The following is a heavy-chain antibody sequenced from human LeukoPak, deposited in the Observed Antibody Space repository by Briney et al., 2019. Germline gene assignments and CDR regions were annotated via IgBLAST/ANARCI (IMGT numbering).Heavy chain of an antibody. D-gene: IGHD3-3*01. CDR3: ARELSWSGRDY. J-gene: IGHJ4*02. CDR1: GFTFSGSC. CDR2: INQDGSAK. Sequence: GGSLRLSCAASGFTFSGSCMSWARQAPGKGLEWVDNINQDGSAKNYLDSVKGRFTISIDRGKNSLYLQMNSLRDEDTAVYYCARELSWSGRDYWGQGTLVTVSS. V-gene: IGHV3-7*01.